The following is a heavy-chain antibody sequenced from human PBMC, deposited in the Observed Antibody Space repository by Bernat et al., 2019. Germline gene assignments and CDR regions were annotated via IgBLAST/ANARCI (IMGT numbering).Heavy chain of an antibody. CDR3: RGGCRGGVGGFDY. Sequence: QVQLQQSGPGLVKPSQTLSLTCAISGDTVSSNSAAWNWIRQSPSRGLEWLGRTYYRSKWYYDYAVSVKSKNHNTQDKPKSQFSREWGSVTPGDRAVYCCRGGCRGGVGGFDYWGQGTLVTVSS. J-gene: IGHJ4*02. CDR2: TYYRSKWYY. D-gene: IGHD1-26*01. V-gene: IGHV6-1*01. CDR1: GDTVSSNSAA.